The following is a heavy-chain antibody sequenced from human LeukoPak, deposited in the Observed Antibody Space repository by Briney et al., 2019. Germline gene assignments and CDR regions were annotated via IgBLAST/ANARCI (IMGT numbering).Heavy chain of an antibody. Sequence: SETLSLTCTVSGGSISSGDYYWSWIRQPPGKGLEGIGYIYYSGSTYYNPSLKSRVTISIDTSKNQFSLKLSSVTAADTAVYYCASSLGYCSSTSCPGAFDIWGQGTMVTVSS. CDR2: IYYSGST. CDR1: GGSISSGDYY. J-gene: IGHJ3*02. D-gene: IGHD2-2*01. V-gene: IGHV4-30-4*08. CDR3: ASSLGYCSSTSCPGAFDI.